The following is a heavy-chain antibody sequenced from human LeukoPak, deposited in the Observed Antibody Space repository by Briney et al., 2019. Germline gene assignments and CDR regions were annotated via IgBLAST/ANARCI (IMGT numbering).Heavy chain of an antibody. CDR2: IIPILGIA. D-gene: IGHD4-17*01. Sequence: SVKVSCKASGGTFSSYAISWVRQAPGQGLEWMGRIIPILGIANYAQKFQGRVTITADKSTSTAYMELSSLRSEDTAVYYCARAYPTGYYFDYWGQGTLVTVSS. V-gene: IGHV1-69*04. CDR3: ARAYPTGYYFDY. J-gene: IGHJ4*02. CDR1: GGTFSSYA.